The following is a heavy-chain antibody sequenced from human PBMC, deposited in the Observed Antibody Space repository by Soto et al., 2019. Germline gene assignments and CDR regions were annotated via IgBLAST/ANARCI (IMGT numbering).Heavy chain of an antibody. J-gene: IGHJ5*02. D-gene: IGHD6-13*01. CDR3: ARDHFSGQQLAPNWFDP. CDR2: ISAYNGNT. Sequence: ASVKVSCKASGYTFTSYGISWVRRAPGQGLEWMGWISAYNGNTNYAQKLQGRVTMTTDTSTSTAYMELRSLRSDDTAVYYCARDHFSGQQLAPNWFDPWGQGTLVTVSS. V-gene: IGHV1-18*01. CDR1: GYTFTSYG.